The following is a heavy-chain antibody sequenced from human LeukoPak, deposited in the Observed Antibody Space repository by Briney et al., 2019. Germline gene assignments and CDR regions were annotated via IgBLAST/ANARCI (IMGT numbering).Heavy chain of an antibody. J-gene: IGHJ4*02. Sequence: ASVKVSCKASGYTFTSYDINWVRQAPGQGLEWVGWISPYNGDTRSAQKLQGRLTLTTDTTTNTIYFELMSLRPDDTAIYYCAREWGYDSSGKYVKEDYWGQGTLVTVSS. CDR2: ISPYNGDT. CDR3: AREWGYDSSGKYVKEDY. D-gene: IGHD3-22*01. CDR1: GYTFTSYD. V-gene: IGHV1-18*01.